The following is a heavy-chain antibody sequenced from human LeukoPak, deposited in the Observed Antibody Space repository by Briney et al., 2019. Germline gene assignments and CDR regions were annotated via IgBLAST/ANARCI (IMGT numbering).Heavy chain of an antibody. V-gene: IGHV1-69*05. J-gene: IGHJ3*02. D-gene: IGHD3-10*01. CDR2: IIPIFGTT. Sequence: ASVKVSCKASGGTFNSYAISWVRQAPGQGLEWMGGIIPIFGTTNYARKFQGRVTMTRDMSTSTVYMELSSLRSEDTAVYYCANLPYGSGTPYAFDIWGQGTMVTVSS. CDR3: ANLPYGSGTPYAFDI. CDR1: GGTFNSYA.